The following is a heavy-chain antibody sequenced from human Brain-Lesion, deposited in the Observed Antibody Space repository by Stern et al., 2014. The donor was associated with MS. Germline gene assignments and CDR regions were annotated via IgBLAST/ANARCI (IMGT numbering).Heavy chain of an antibody. Sequence: DQLVESGPGLVKPSQTLSLSCTVSGVSISSGGYYWSWIRQPAGKGLEWIGRIFNSGSTSYNPSLKSRVTISIDTSKNQFSLRLNPMTAADTAVYYCARGRVVPGFQYYATDVWGQGTTVIVSS. J-gene: IGHJ6*02. CDR3: ARGRVVPGFQYYATDV. V-gene: IGHV4-61*02. CDR2: IFNSGST. D-gene: IGHD2-2*01. CDR1: GVSISSGGYY.